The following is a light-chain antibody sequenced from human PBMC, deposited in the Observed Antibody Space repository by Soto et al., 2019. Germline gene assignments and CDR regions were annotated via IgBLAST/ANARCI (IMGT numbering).Light chain of an antibody. Sequence: DIQMTQSPSTLSAPVGDRVTITCRASQSISHYLAWYQQKSGKVPNLLIYDASSLENGVSPRFSGSGSGTEFILTISSLQPDDFATYYCQQYNSDSPWTFGQGTKVEIK. CDR3: QQYNSDSPWT. CDR2: DAS. J-gene: IGKJ1*01. CDR1: QSISHY. V-gene: IGKV1-5*01.